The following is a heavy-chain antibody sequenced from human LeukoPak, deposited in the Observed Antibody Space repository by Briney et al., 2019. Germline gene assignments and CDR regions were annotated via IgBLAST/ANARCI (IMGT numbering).Heavy chain of an antibody. Sequence: GGSLRLSCAASGFTFNSCSMNWVRQAPGKGLEWVSSISRSSDYIYYADSVKGRFTISRDNAKNSLYLQMSSLRAEDTAVYYCVRDILGPSRACDIWGQGTMVTVSP. CDR2: ISRSSDYI. CDR3: VRDILGPSRACDI. D-gene: IGHD1-26*01. CDR1: GFTFNSCS. J-gene: IGHJ3*02. V-gene: IGHV3-21*01.